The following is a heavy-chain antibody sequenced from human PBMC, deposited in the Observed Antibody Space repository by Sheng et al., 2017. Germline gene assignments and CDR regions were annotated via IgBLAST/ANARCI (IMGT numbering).Heavy chain of an antibody. CDR1: GGSISSSSYY. D-gene: IGHD2-15*01. CDR3: ARVVEVVVAATSGWFDP. CDR2: IYYSGST. J-gene: IGHJ5*02. Sequence: QLQLQESGPGLVKPSETLSLTCTVSGGSISSSSYYWGWIRQPPGKGLEWIGSIYYSGSTYYNPSLKSRVTISVDTSKNQFSLKLSSVTAADTAVYYCARVVEVVVAATSGWFDPWGQGTPGPPSPQ. V-gene: IGHV4-39*07.